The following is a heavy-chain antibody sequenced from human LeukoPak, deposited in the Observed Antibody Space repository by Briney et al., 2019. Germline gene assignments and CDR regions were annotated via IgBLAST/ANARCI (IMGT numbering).Heavy chain of an antibody. J-gene: IGHJ5*02. V-gene: IGHV3-23*01. CDR2: ISGSGGST. CDR3: AKDPLSLLRDFDWLPNWFDP. D-gene: IGHD3-9*01. Sequence: GGSLRLSCAASGFTFSGYAMSWVRQAPGKGLEWVSAISGSGGSTYYADSVRGRFTISRDNSKNTLYLQMNSLRAEDTAVYYWAKDPLSLLRDFDWLPNWFDPWGQGTLVTVSS. CDR1: GFTFSGYA.